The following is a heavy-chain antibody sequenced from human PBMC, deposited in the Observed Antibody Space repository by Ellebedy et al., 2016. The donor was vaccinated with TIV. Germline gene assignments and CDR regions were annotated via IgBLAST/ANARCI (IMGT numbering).Heavy chain of an antibody. Sequence: GESLKISXAASGFTFSSYAMTWVRQAPGKGLEWVSSITSSGDRTNYADSVKGRFTISRDNSKNTLYLQMNSLRAEDTAVYYCVRGGGAFDYWGQGTLVIVSS. CDR2: ITSSGDRT. CDR1: GFTFSSYA. CDR3: VRGGGAFDY. D-gene: IGHD3-10*01. J-gene: IGHJ4*02. V-gene: IGHV3-23*01.